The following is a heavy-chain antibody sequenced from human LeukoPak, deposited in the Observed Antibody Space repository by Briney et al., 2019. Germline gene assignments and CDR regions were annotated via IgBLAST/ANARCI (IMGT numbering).Heavy chain of an antibody. CDR3: VSFYETY. Sequence: PGGSLRLSCAASGNHWMHWVRQVPGKGLVWVSHINSDGSWTSYADSVKGRFTICKDNAKNTVYLQMNSLRAEDTAVYYCVSFYETYWGRGTLVTVSS. CDR2: INSDGSWT. J-gene: IGHJ4*02. V-gene: IGHV3-74*01. CDR1: GNHW. D-gene: IGHD2/OR15-2a*01.